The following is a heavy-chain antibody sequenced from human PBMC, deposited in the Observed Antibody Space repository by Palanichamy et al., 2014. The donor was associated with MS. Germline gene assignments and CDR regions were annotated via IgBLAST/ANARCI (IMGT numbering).Heavy chain of an antibody. CDR1: TFSSYG. V-gene: IGHV3-30*03. CDR3: ARDRGRFSEWLLSGYDY. J-gene: IGHJ4*02. Sequence: TFSSYGMHWVRQAPGKGLEWVAVISYDGNNKYYADSVKGRFTISRDKSKNTLYLQMNSLRAEDTAVYYCARDRGRFSEWLLSGYDYWGQGTLVTVSS. CDR2: ISYDGNNK. D-gene: IGHD3-3*01.